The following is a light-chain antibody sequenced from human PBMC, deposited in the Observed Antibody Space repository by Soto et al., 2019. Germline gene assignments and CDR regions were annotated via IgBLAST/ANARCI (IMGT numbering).Light chain of an antibody. V-gene: IGKV1-17*01. CDR1: QDIRND. J-gene: IGKJ1*01. Sequence: DIQMTQSPSSLSASVGDSVTITCRPSQDIRNDLGWFQVKPGKAPKSLIYAASRLQSGVPSRFSGSGSETEFSLTIIILQPEDFVTYFCVQYNIFPWTCGRGTEVEI. CDR2: AAS. CDR3: VQYNIFPWT.